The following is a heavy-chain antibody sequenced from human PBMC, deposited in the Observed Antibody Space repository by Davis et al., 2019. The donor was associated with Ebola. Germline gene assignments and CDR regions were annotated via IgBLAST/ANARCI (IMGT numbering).Heavy chain of an antibody. CDR1: GGSFSGYY. D-gene: IGHD3-16*01. CDR2: INHSGST. Sequence: MPSETLSLTCAVYGGSFSGYYWSWIRQPPGKGLEWIGEINHSGSTNYNPPLKSRVTISVDTSKNQFSLKLSSVTAADTAVYYCASRGGFHYYYYGMDVWGQGTTVTVSS. CDR3: ASRGGFHYYYYGMDV. J-gene: IGHJ6*02. V-gene: IGHV4-34*01.